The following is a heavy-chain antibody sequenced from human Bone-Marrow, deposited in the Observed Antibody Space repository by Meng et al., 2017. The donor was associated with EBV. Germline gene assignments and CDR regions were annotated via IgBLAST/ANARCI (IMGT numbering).Heavy chain of an antibody. CDR2: INHSGST. CDR3: ARTPGSPMIVVASSWFDP. D-gene: IGHD3-22*01. Sequence: HVQAQQWVAGLFKPAGPLSLTCAVLGGAFIGYDWSWIRQPPGTGLEWIGEINHSGSTNYNPSLKSRVTISVDTSKNHFSLKLSSVTAADTAVYYCARTPGSPMIVVASSWFDPWGQGTLVTVSS. V-gene: IGHV4-34*01. CDR1: GGAFIGYD. J-gene: IGHJ5*02.